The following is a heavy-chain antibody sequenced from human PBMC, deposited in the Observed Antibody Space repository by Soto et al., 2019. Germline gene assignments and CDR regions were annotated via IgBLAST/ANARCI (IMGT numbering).Heavy chain of an antibody. V-gene: IGHV1-8*01. J-gene: IGHJ5*02. CDR3: ATGFSSTNLSWFGP. Sequence: QAQLVQSGAEVKKPGASVKVSCKTSGYTFTSYDINWVRQASGQGLEWMGWMNHNSGKTGYAQKFQGRVTMTRNTSINTAYMELNLLRSEDTAVDYCATGFSSTNLSWFGPCGLGTRVTVSS. CDR2: MNHNSGKT. CDR1: GYTFTSYD. D-gene: IGHD2-2*01.